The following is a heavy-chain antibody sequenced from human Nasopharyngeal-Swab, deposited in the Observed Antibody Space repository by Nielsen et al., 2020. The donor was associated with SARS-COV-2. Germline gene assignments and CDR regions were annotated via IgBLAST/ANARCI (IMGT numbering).Heavy chain of an antibody. CDR2: IYYSGST. CDR1: GGSISSSSYY. Sequence: SETLSLTCTVSGGSISSSSYYWGWIRPPPGKGLDWIGSIYYSGSTYYNPSLKSRVTISVDTSKNQFSLKLSSVTAADTAVYYCARHGITEYSSGWNFDYWGQGTLVTVSS. V-gene: IGHV4-39*01. D-gene: IGHD6-19*01. J-gene: IGHJ4*02. CDR3: ARHGITEYSSGWNFDY.